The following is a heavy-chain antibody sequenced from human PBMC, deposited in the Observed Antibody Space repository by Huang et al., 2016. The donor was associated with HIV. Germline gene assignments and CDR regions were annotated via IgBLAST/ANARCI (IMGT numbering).Heavy chain of an antibody. CDR1: GASLNKFY. V-gene: IGHV4-59*01. Sequence: QVRLQESGPGLVRPSETLSLTCNVSGASLNKFYWNWIRPSPGKGLEWIGYLSYTGSTTYSPSLKSRVTIFQDTSKNQCSLKLTSVTAADTAVYYCARAFPSGALDYWGQGTLVTVSS. J-gene: IGHJ4*02. CDR3: ARAFPSGALDY. CDR2: LSYTGST.